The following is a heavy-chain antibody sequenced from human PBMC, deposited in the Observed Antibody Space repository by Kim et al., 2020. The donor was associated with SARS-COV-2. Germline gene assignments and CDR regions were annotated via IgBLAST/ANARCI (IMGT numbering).Heavy chain of an antibody. D-gene: IGHD6-19*01. Sequence: GGSLRLSCAASGVTFSSYWMTWVRQAPGKGLEWVANIKQDGNQKYYVDSVKGRFTISRDHAKNSLYLQMNSLRAEDTAVYYCARDGDLYSSGKDAFDIWGQGTMVTVSS. CDR3: ARDGDLYSSGKDAFDI. J-gene: IGHJ3*02. CDR2: IKQDGNQK. V-gene: IGHV3-7*01. CDR1: GVTFSSYW.